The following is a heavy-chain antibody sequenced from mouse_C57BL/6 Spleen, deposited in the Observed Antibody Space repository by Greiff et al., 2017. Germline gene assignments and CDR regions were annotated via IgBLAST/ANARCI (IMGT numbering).Heavy chain of an antibody. CDR2: INPGGGGT. J-gene: IGHJ4*01. D-gene: IGHD1-3*01. CDR1: GYAFTNYL. CDR3: ASWESSSAMDY. Sequence: QVQLQQSGAELVRPGTSVKVSCKASGYAFTNYLIEWVKQRPGQGLEWLGVINPGGGGTNYNEKFKGNATLTAEKSSSTAYMQLSSLTSEDSAVYFCASWESSSAMDYWGQGTTGTVSS. V-gene: IGHV1-54*01.